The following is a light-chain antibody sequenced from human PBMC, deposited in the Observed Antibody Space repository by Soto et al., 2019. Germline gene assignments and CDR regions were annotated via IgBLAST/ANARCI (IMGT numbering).Light chain of an antibody. Sequence: EIVLTQSPGTLSLSPGERATLSCRASQSVSSSHLAWYQQKPGQAPRLLIYGASSRATGIPDRFSGSGSGTDFTLTISRPEPADFVVYYCQQYGSSPPLTFGGGTKVDIK. CDR3: QQYGSSPPLT. CDR2: GAS. V-gene: IGKV3-20*01. J-gene: IGKJ4*01. CDR1: QSVSSSH.